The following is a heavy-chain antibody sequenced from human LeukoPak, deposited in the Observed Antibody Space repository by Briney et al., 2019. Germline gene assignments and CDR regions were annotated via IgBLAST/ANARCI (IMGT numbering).Heavy chain of an antibody. Sequence: SETLSLTCAVYGGSVSVDYCSWIRQPPRRGVEWMGEINHSGSTNYNTSLTGRVTISVDTTTNQFSLTLSSVPAADTAVYYCARDGGFSGSYSEWFDPWGQGTLVSVSS. CDR1: GGSVSVDY. CDR3: ARDGGFSGSYSEWFDP. CDR2: INHSGST. D-gene: IGHD1-26*01. V-gene: IGHV4-34*01. J-gene: IGHJ5*02.